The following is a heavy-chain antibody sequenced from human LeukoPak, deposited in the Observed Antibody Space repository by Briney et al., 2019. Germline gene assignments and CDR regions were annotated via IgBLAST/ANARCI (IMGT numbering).Heavy chain of an antibody. V-gene: IGHV4-4*07. CDR3: ASEAAAGTLGY. J-gene: IGHJ4*02. CDR1: GDSISSYY. D-gene: IGHD6-13*01. CDR2: IYTSGST. Sequence: SETLSLTCTVSGDSISSYYWSWIRQPAGKGLEWIGRIYTSGSTNYNPSLKSRVTMSVDTSKNQFSLKLSSVTAADKAVYYCASEAAAGTLGYWGQGTLVTVSS.